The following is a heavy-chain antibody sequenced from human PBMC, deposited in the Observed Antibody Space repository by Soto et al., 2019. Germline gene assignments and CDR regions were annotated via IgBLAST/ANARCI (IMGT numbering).Heavy chain of an antibody. CDR2: LYYRGST. CDR1: GGSISSSSYY. J-gene: IGHJ6*02. CDR3: ARRVYDFWSGDQNPAANDYYYGMDV. Sequence: QLQLQESGPGLVKPSETLSLTCTVSGGSISSSSYYWGWIRQPPGKGLEWIGSLYYRGSTSYNPPLTRRATMSVNTSKNQCSLKLSSVTAADTAVYYCARRVYDFWSGDQNPAANDYYYGMDVWGQGTTVTVSS. V-gene: IGHV4-39*01. D-gene: IGHD3-3*01.